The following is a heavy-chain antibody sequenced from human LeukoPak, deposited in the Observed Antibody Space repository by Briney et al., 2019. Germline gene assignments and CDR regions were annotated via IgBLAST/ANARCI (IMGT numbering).Heavy chain of an antibody. CDR3: ARRGVATVGYFDY. V-gene: IGHV1-46*01. CDR1: GYTFTGYY. CDR2: INPSGGST. Sequence: ASVKVSCKASGYTFTGYYMHWVRQAPGQGLEWMGIINPSGGSTSYAQKFQGRVTVTRDTSTSTVYMELSSLRSEDTAVYYCARRGVATVGYFDYWGQGTLVTVSS. D-gene: IGHD4-23*01. J-gene: IGHJ4*02.